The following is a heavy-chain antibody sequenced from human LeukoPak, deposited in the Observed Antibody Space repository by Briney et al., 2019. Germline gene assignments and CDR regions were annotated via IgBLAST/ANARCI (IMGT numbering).Heavy chain of an antibody. V-gene: IGHV1-3*03. CDR3: AAYSMVRGVSYAFDI. CDR2: INAVKGYT. Sequence: GASVKVSCKASGYSFINYAIHWVRQAPGQRLEWMGWINAVKGYTKFSQEFQGRVTITRDTSASTAYMELSSLRSEDTAVYYCAAYSMVRGVSYAFDIWGQGTMVTVSS. D-gene: IGHD3-10*01. CDR1: GYSFINYA. J-gene: IGHJ3*02.